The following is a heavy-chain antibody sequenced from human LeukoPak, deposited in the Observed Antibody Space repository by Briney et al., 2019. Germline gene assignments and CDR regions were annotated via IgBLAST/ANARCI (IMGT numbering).Heavy chain of an antibody. V-gene: IGHV4-34*01. CDR2: INHSGST. CDR3: ARGRGYSYGTQSDPRPFDY. D-gene: IGHD5-18*01. CDR1: GGSFSGYY. Sequence: SETLSLTCAVYGGSFSGYYWSWIHQPPGKGLEWIGEINHSGSTSYNPSLKSRVTISVDTSKNQFSLKLSSVTAADTAVYYCARGRGYSYGTQSDPRPFDYWGQGTLVTVSS. J-gene: IGHJ4*02.